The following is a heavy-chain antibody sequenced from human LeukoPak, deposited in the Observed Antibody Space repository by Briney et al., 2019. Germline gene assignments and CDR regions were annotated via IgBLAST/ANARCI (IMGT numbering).Heavy chain of an antibody. CDR1: GGSISSNY. CDR2: IYSGGST. Sequence: ETLXXTCTVSGGSISSNYMSWVRQAPGKGLEWVSVIYSGGSTYYSDSVKGRFTISRDNSKNTLYLQMKSLRAEDTAVYYCARDSGSAWAFDIWGQGTMVTVSS. J-gene: IGHJ3*02. D-gene: IGHD1-26*01. V-gene: IGHV3-53*01. CDR3: ARDSGSAWAFDI.